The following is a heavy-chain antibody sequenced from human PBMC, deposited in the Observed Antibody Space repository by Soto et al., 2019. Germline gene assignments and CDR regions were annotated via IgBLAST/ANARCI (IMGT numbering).Heavy chain of an antibody. Sequence: SETLSLTCAVYGGSFSGYYWSWIRQPPGKGLEWIGEINHSGSTNYNPSLKSRVTISVDTSKNQFSLKLSSVTAADTAVYYCARGSLKLPSRSYDFWSGHLSNYYYGMDVWGQGTTVTVSS. CDR2: INHSGST. J-gene: IGHJ6*02. D-gene: IGHD3-3*01. V-gene: IGHV4-34*01. CDR1: GGSFSGYY. CDR3: ARGSLKLPSRSYDFWSGHLSNYYYGMDV.